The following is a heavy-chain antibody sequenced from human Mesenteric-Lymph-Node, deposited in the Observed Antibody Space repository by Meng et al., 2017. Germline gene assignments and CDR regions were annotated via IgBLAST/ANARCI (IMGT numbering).Heavy chain of an antibody. D-gene: IGHD5-18*01. Sequence: LKTVGAGLLQPSGTLSLPCAVYGGSFSGYYWSWIRQPPGKGLEWIGEINHSGSTNYNPSLKSRVTISVDKSKNQFSLKLTSVTAADTAVYYCARGGYYSFDYWGQGTLVTVSS. CDR2: INHSGST. V-gene: IGHV4-34*01. CDR1: GGSFSGYY. J-gene: IGHJ4*02. CDR3: ARGGYYSFDY.